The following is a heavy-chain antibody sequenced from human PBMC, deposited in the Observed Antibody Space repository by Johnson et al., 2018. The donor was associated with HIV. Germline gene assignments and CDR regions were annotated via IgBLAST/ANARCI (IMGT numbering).Heavy chain of an antibody. CDR1: GFTVSSNY. CDR2: IYSGGST. CDR3: ARDYRNPPQAFDI. J-gene: IGHJ3*02. V-gene: IGHV3-53*01. Sequence: EVQLVESGGGLIQPGGSLRLSCAASGFTVSSNYMSWVRQAPGKGLEWVSVIYSGGSTYYADSVKGRFTISRDNSKNTLYLQMNSLRAEDTAVYYCARDYRNPPQAFDIWGQGTMVTVSS.